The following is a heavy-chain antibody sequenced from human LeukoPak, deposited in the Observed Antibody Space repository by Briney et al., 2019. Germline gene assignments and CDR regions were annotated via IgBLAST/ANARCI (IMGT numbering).Heavy chain of an antibody. CDR1: GFTFSSYE. D-gene: IGHD6-13*01. CDR2: ISSGSTI. J-gene: IGHJ4*02. Sequence: PGGSLRLSCAASGFTFSSYEMNWVRQAPGKGLEWVSYISSGSTIYYADSVKGRFTISRDNAKNSLYLQMNSLRAEDTAVYYCARPPPYSSSWYVFDYWGQGTLVTVSS. V-gene: IGHV3-48*03. CDR3: ARPPPYSSSWYVFDY.